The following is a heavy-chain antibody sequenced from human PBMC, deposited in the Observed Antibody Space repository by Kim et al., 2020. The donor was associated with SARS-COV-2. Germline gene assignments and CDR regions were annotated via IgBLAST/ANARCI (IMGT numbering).Heavy chain of an antibody. V-gene: IGHV4-59*08. J-gene: IGHJ6*02. D-gene: IGHD3-10*01. Sequence: SETLSLTCTVSGGSISSYYWSWIRQPPGKGLEWMGYIYYSGSTNYNPSLKSRVTLSVDTSKNQFSLTLSPVTAADTAVYYCARGKPLTVLLWFWESPIEEMDVWGQGTTVTVSS. CDR2: IYYSGST. CDR1: GGSISSYY. CDR3: ARGKPLTVLLWFWESPIEEMDV.